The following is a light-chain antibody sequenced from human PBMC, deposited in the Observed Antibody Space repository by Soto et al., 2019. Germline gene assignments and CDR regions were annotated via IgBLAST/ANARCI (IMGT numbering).Light chain of an antibody. CDR1: QSVSNSY. CDR3: QQYGSSQIT. J-gene: IGKJ5*01. CDR2: GAS. Sequence: EIVLTQSPGTLSLSPGERATLSCRASQSVSNSYLAWYQQKPGQAPRLLIYGASSRATGIPDRFSGSGSGTDFTLTISRLEHEDFELFYCQQYGSSQITLGQGTRLEI. V-gene: IGKV3-20*01.